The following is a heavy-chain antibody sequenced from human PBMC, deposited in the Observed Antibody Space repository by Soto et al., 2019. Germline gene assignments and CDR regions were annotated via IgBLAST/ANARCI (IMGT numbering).Heavy chain of an antibody. J-gene: IGHJ4*02. CDR2: ISWNRGSI. CDR3: AKGRFGELSWGFDY. D-gene: IGHD3-10*01. V-gene: IGHV3-9*01. Sequence: EVQLVESGGGLVQPGRSLRLSCAASGFTFDDYAMHWVRQAPGKGLEWVSGISWNRGSIGYADSVKGRFTISRDNAKNSLYLQMNSLRAEDTALYYCAKGRFGELSWGFDYWGQGTLVTVSS. CDR1: GFTFDDYA.